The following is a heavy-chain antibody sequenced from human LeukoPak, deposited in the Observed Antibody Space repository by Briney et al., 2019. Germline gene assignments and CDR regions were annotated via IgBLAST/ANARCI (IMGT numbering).Heavy chain of an antibody. CDR1: GGSISSYY. Sequence: PSETLSLTCTVSGGSISSYYWSWIRQPPGKGLEWIGYIYYSGSTYYNPSLKSRVTISVDTSKNQFSLKLSSVTAADTAVYYCARVAKDIVVVPAATNFDYWGQGTLVTVSS. J-gene: IGHJ4*02. CDR2: IYYSGST. CDR3: ARVAKDIVVVPAATNFDY. D-gene: IGHD2-2*01. V-gene: IGHV4-59*12.